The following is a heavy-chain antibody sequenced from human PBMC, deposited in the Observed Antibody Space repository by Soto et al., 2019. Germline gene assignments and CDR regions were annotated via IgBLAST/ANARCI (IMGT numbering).Heavy chain of an antibody. J-gene: IGHJ6*02. CDR2: IYYSGTT. CDR3: AASCVACGGFNYYGMDV. CDR1: GGYISSDPYY. V-gene: IGHV4-31*03. D-gene: IGHD2-21*01. Sequence: TLSPTCTISGGYISSDPYYCYWILQHPGKGLEWIGYIYYSGTTYYNPSLKSRVTISVDTSKNQFSLKLSSVTAADTAVYYCAASCVACGGFNYYGMDVWGQGTTVS.